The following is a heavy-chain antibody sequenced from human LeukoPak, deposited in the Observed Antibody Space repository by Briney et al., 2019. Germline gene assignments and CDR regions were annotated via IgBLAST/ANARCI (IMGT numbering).Heavy chain of an antibody. CDR2: INPNSGGT. CDR3: ARVGYSGYPYYYYYYYMDV. V-gene: IGHV1-2*02. Sequence: GASVKVSCKASGYTFTGYYMHWVRQAPGQGLEWMGWINPNSGGTNYAQKFQGRVTMTRDTSISTAYMELSRLRSDDTAVYYCARVGYSGYPYYYYYYYMDVWGKGTTVTVSS. J-gene: IGHJ6*03. D-gene: IGHD5-12*01. CDR1: GYTFTGYY.